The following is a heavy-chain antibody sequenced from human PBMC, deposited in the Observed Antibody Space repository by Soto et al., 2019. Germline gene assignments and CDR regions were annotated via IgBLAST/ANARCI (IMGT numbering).Heavy chain of an antibody. V-gene: IGHV1-69*02. CDR2: IIPILGIA. D-gene: IGHD2-8*01. CDR3: ASLGYCTNGVCYDIDY. Sequence: ASVKVSCKASGGTFSSYTISWVRQAPGQGLEWMGRIIPILGIANYAQKFQGRVTITADKSTSTAYMELSSLRSEDTAVYYCASLGYCTNGVCYDIDYWGQGTLVTVSS. J-gene: IGHJ4*02. CDR1: GGTFSSYT.